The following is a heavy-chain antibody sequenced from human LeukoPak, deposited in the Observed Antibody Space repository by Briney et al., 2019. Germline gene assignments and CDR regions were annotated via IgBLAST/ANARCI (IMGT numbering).Heavy chain of an antibody. CDR2: INHSGNT. CDR1: GGSFSGYY. Sequence: SETLSLTCAVYGGSFSGYYWNWVRQPPGKGLEWIGEINHSGNTNYNPSLKTRVTMSVDTSRSQFSLKLVSVTAADTAVYYCARYDYGDDRPMEFFDYWGHGSLVTVSS. J-gene: IGHJ4*01. D-gene: IGHD4-17*01. V-gene: IGHV4-34*01. CDR3: ARYDYGDDRPMEFFDY.